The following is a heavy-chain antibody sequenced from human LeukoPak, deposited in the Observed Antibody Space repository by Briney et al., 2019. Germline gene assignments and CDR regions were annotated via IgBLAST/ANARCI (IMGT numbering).Heavy chain of an antibody. Sequence: RSGGSLRLSCAASGFTFSSNGMHWVRQAPGKGLEWVAVISYDGSNKYYADSVKGRFTISRDNSKNTLYLQMNSLRAEDTAVYYCAEDLTVTTFAYYYYYGMDVWGKGTTVTVSS. CDR2: ISYDGSNK. J-gene: IGHJ6*04. CDR3: AEDLTVTTFAYYYYYGMDV. V-gene: IGHV3-30*18. CDR1: GFTFSSNG. D-gene: IGHD4-17*01.